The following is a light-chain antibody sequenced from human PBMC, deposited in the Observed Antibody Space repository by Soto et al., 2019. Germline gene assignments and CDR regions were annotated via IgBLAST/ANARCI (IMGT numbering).Light chain of an antibody. Sequence: EIVLTRSPGTLSLSPGERATLSCRASQSVSSSYLAWYQQKPGQAPRLLIYGASSRATGIPDRFSGSGSGTDFTLTISRLEPEDFAVYYCQQYGSSMYIFGPGTKLEIK. J-gene: IGKJ2*01. CDR1: QSVSSSY. CDR3: QQYGSSMYI. V-gene: IGKV3-20*01. CDR2: GAS.